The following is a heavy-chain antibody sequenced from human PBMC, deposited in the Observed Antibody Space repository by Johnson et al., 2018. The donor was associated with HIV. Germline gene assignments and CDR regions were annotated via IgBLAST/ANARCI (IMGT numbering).Heavy chain of an antibody. CDR1: GFTFSSYA. CDR2: ISFDGSNK. J-gene: IGHJ3*02. V-gene: IGHV3-30*04. Sequence: QVQLLESGGGVVQPGRSLRLSCAASGFTFSSYALHWVRQPPGKGLEWVAVISFDGSNKYYADSVKGRFSISRDNSKNTLYLQMNSLRAEDTAVYYCASHVGSSVGSAFDIWGQGTMVTVSS. D-gene: IGHD6-6*01. CDR3: ASHVGSSVGSAFDI.